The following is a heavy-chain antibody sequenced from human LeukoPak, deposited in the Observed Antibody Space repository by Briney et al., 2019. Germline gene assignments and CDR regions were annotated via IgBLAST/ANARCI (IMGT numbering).Heavy chain of an antibody. CDR1: GYTLTELS. Sequence: ASVKVSCKVSGYTLTELSMHWVRQAPGKGLEWMGGFDPEDGETIYAQKFQGRVTMTEDTSTDTAYMELSSLRSEDTAVYYCATGPSIVEVIPQTAPFDYWGQGTLVTVSS. V-gene: IGHV1-24*01. J-gene: IGHJ4*02. D-gene: IGHD3-22*01. CDR2: FDPEDGET. CDR3: ATGPSIVEVIPQTAPFDY.